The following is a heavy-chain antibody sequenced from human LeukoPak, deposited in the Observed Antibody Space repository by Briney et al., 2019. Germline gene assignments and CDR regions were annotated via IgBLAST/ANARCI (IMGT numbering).Heavy chain of an antibody. Sequence: GGSLRLSCAASGFTFSSNWMHWVRQAPGKGLVWVSRINSDGSFASYADSVKGRFTISRDNAKNTLYLQMNSLRAEDTAVYYCARVPYYGIDYWGQGTLVTVSS. J-gene: IGHJ4*02. V-gene: IGHV3-74*01. CDR1: GFTFSSNW. CDR2: INSDGSFA. D-gene: IGHD3-10*01. CDR3: ARVPYYGIDY.